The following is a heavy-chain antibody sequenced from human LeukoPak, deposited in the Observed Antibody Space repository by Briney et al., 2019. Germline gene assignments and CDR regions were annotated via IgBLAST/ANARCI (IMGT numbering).Heavy chain of an antibody. CDR2: INHSGST. Sequence: SETLSLTCAVYGGSFSGYYWSWIRQPPGKGLEWIGEINHSGSTNYNPSLKSRVTISVDTSKNQFSLKLSSLTAADTAVYYCARGIGFDYWGQGTLVTVSS. D-gene: IGHD3-10*01. V-gene: IGHV4-34*01. CDR1: GGSFSGYY. J-gene: IGHJ4*02. CDR3: ARGIGFDY.